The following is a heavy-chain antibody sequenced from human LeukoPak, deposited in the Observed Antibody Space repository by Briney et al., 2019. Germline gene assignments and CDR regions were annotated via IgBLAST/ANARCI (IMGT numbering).Heavy chain of an antibody. CDR2: IYYSGST. D-gene: IGHD2-15*01. J-gene: IGHJ2*01. V-gene: IGHV4-59*08. CDR3: ARHFQGDSAFRWYFDL. CDR1: GGSIGSSY. Sequence: SETLSLTCTVSGGSIGSSYWSWIRQPPGKGLEWIGYIYYSGSTNYNPSLKSRVTISVDTSKNQFSLKLTSVTASDTAIYYCARHFQGDSAFRWYFDLWGRDTLVTVSS.